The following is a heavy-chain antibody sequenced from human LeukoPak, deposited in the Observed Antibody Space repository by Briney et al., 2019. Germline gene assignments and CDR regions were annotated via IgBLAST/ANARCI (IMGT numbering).Heavy chain of an antibody. CDR2: IYPGESDI. V-gene: IGHV5-51*01. CDR1: GYSFPNYW. Sequence: GESLKISCKGSGYSFPNYWIGWVRQMPGKGLEWMGLIYPGESDIRYSPSFQGQVTISADKSISTAYLQWSSLKASDTAMYYCARGYYMDVWGKGTTVTVSS. J-gene: IGHJ6*03. CDR3: ARGYYMDV.